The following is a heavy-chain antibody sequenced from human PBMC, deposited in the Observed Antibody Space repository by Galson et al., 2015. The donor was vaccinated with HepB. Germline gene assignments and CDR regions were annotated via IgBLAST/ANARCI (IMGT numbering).Heavy chain of an antibody. CDR2: VNTYSGVT. Sequence: SVKVSCKASGYAFTGHYIHWVRQAPGQGLEWMGRVNTYSGVTNYAEKFQGRVTMTRDTSISTTYVELSRLTSDDTAMYYCARAYYFDTSGFTVPPHFDYWGQGTLVTVSS. V-gene: IGHV1-2*06. CDR1: GYAFTGHY. J-gene: IGHJ4*02. CDR3: ARAYYFDTSGFTVPPHFDY. D-gene: IGHD3-22*01.